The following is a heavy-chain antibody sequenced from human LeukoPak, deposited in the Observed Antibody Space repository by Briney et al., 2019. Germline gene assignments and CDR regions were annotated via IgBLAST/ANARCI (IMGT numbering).Heavy chain of an antibody. D-gene: IGHD3-9*01. CDR3: AKDSRAYYDILTGYYPMKY. J-gene: IGHJ4*02. V-gene: IGHV3-30*18. CDR2: ISYDGSNK. Sequence: GGSLRLSCAASGFSFRSYGMHCVRQARGKGLEGVAVISYDGSNKYYADSVKGRYTISRDNSKNTMYLQMNSLRAEDTDVYSCAKDSRAYYDILTGYYPMKYWGQGTLVTVSS. CDR1: GFSFRSYG.